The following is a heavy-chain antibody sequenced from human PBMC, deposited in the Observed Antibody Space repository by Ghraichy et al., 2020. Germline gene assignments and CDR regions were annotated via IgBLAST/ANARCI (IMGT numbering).Heavy chain of an antibody. D-gene: IGHD3-3*01. CDR2: ISSDGFNK. CDR3: AREPSPVITIFGSLDY. V-gene: IGHV3-30-3*01. Sequence: GGSLRLSCTASGFTLSSFPIHWVRQAPGKGLEWVAIISSDGFNKNYADSLKGRYTISRDNSKNIVYLQINSLRGEDTAVYYCAREPSPVITIFGSLDYWGQGNRVTVSA. CDR1: GFTLSSFP. J-gene: IGHJ4*02.